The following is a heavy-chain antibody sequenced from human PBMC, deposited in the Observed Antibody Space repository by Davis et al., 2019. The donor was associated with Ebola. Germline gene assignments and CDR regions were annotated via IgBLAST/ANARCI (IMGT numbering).Heavy chain of an antibody. V-gene: IGHV1-18*01. CDR2: ISAFSGNT. J-gene: IGHJ4*02. CDR1: GHTFTSYG. Sequence: AASVKVSCKASGHTFTSYGISWVRQAPGQGLEWMGWISAFSGNTNYAQKLQGRVTMTTDTSTSTAYMELRSLRSDDTAVYYCARRDYGDYGAFWGQGTLATVSS. CDR3: ARRDYGDYGAF. D-gene: IGHD4-17*01.